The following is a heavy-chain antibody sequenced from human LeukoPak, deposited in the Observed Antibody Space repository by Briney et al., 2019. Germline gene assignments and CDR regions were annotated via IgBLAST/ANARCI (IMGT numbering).Heavy chain of an antibody. D-gene: IGHD3-3*01. CDR3: ARGNITIFGYYFDY. V-gene: IGHV6-1*01. CDR1: GDSVSSNSAA. Sequence: SQTLSLTRAISGDSVSSNSAAWNRISQSPSRGLEWLGRTYYRSKWYNDYAVSVKSRITINPDTSKNQFSLQLNSVTPEDTAVYYCARGNITIFGYYFDYWGQGTLVTVSS. J-gene: IGHJ4*02. CDR2: TYYRSKWYN.